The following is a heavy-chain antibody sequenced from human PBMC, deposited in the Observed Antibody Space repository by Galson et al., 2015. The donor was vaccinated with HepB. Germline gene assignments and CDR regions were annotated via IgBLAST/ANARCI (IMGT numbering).Heavy chain of an antibody. CDR2: IYPGDSDT. Sequence: QSGAEVKKPGESLKISCKGSGSSFTSYWIGWVRQMPGKGLEWMGIIYPGDSDTRYSPSFQGQVTISADKSISTAYLQWSSLKASDAAMYYCARVPYDSSGYYSYYFDYWGQGTLVTVSS. CDR3: ARVPYDSSGYYSYYFDY. CDR1: GSSFTSYW. V-gene: IGHV5-51*01. J-gene: IGHJ4*02. D-gene: IGHD3-22*01.